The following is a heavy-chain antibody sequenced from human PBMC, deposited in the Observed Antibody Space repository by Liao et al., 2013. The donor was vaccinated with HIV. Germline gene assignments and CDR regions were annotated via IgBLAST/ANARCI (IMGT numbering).Heavy chain of an antibody. CDR3: ARAGDFWSGYYPSIDY. J-gene: IGHJ4*02. D-gene: IGHD3-3*01. V-gene: IGHV4-34*01. Sequence: QVQLQQWGAGLLKPSETLSLTCAVYGGSFSGYYWSWIRQPPGKGLEWIGEINHSGSTDYNPSLKSRVTMSVDTSKNQFSLKLRSVTAADTAVYYCARAGDFWSGYYPSIDYWGQGTLVTVSS. CDR2: INHSGST. CDR1: GGSFSGYY.